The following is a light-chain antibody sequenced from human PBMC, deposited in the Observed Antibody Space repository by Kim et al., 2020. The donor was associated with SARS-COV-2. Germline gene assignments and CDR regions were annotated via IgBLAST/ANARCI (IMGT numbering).Light chain of an antibody. V-gene: IGKV1-39*01. CDR2: AES. CDR1: QSISSY. Sequence: SSVGDRDTITCRASQSISSYLNWYQQKPGKAPKLLIYAESSLQSGVPSRFSGSGSGTDFTLTISSLQPEDFATYYCQQSYSTPQTFGQGTKVDIK. J-gene: IGKJ1*01. CDR3: QQSYSTPQT.